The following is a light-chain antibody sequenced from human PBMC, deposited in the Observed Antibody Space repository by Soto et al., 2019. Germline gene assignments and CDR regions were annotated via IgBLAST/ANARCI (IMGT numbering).Light chain of an antibody. V-gene: IGKV4-1*01. CDR1: QSVLYSSDNKNY. Sequence: DIVMTQSPDSLAVSLGERATINCKSSQSVLYSSDNKNYLAWYQQKPGQPPKLLIYWASTRDSGVPDRVSGSGSGTDFTLTISSLQAEDVAVYFCQQYYPTLTFGGGTKVEIK. CDR3: QQYYPTLT. J-gene: IGKJ4*01. CDR2: WAS.